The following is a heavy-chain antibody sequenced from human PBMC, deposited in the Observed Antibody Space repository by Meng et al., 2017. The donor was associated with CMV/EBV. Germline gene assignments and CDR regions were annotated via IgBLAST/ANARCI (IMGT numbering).Heavy chain of an antibody. CDR1: GFTFSSYW. CDR3: ARDAGATGMDV. V-gene: IGHV3-74*01. Sequence: GESLMISCAASGFTFSSYWMHWVRQAPGTGLGWVSRINSDWSSTSYADSVKGRFTISSDNAKNTLYLQMNSLRAEDTAVYYCARDAGATGMDVWGQGTTVTVSS. CDR2: INSDWSST. D-gene: IGHD1-26*01. J-gene: IGHJ6*02.